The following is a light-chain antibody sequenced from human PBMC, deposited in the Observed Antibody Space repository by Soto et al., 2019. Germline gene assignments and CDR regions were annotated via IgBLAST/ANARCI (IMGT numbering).Light chain of an antibody. J-gene: IGKJ2*01. CDR1: QSVSSN. V-gene: IGKV3-15*01. Sequence: EIVMTQSPATLSVSPGERATLSCRASQSVSSNLAWYQQKPGQAPRLVIYGAPTRATGIPARFSGSGSGTEFTLTISSLQSKDFAVYYCQQYNNWPPITFGQGTKLEIK. CDR3: QQYNNWPPIT. CDR2: GAP.